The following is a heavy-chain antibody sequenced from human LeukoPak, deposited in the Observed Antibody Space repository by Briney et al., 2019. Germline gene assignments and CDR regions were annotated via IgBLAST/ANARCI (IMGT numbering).Heavy chain of an antibody. Sequence: GGSLRLSCAASGFTVSSYYMSWVRPAPGKGLEWVSVIYSGGSTYCADSVKGRFTISRDNSKNTLYLQMSSLRAEDTAVYYCARENFDSSGYYSYYFDFWGQGTLVTVSS. CDR1: GFTVSSYY. D-gene: IGHD3-22*01. J-gene: IGHJ4*02. V-gene: IGHV3-53*01. CDR3: ARENFDSSGYYSYYFDF. CDR2: IYSGGST.